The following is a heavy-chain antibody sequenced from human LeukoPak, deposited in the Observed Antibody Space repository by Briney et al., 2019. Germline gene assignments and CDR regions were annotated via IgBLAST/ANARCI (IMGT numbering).Heavy chain of an antibody. J-gene: IGHJ3*02. V-gene: IGHV1-24*01. CDR1: GYTLTELS. CDR3: ATDTYSSSWTHAFDI. Sequence: VASVKVSCKVSGYTLTELSMHWVLQAPGKGLEWMGGFDPEDGETIYAQKFQGRVTMTEDTSTDTAYMELSSLRSEDTAVYYCATDTYSSSWTHAFDIWGQGTMVTVSS. D-gene: IGHD6-13*01. CDR2: FDPEDGET.